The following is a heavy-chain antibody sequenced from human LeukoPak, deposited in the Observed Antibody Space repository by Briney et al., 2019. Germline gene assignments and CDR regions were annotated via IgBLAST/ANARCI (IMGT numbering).Heavy chain of an antibody. J-gene: IGHJ6*02. CDR1: GYTFTSYY. D-gene: IGHD2-2*01. CDR2: INPSGGSA. CDR3: ARDYCSSTSCPERYYYYGMDV. Sequence: ASVKVSCKASGYTFTSYYMHWVRQAPGQGLEWIGIINPSGGSASYAQKFQGRVTMTRDTSTSTVYMELSSLRSEDTAVYYCARDYCSSTSCPERYYYYGMDVWGQGTTVTASS. V-gene: IGHV1-46*01.